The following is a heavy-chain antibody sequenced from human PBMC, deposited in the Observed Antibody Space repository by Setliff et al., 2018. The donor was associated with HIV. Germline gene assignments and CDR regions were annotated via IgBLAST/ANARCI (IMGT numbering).Heavy chain of an antibody. CDR1: GGSISSFNW. D-gene: IGHD2-2*01. J-gene: IGHJ4*02. CDR2: IYHTGNT. V-gene: IGHV4-4*02. Sequence: SETLSLTCDVSGGSISSFNWWSWVRQSPGKGLEWIGEIYHTGNTDYNPSLKSRVTISVDTSKNQFSLKLPSVTAADTAVYYCARTRRYCSGNSCSKVSFDTWGQGALVTVSS. CDR3: ARTRRYCSGNSCSKVSFDT.